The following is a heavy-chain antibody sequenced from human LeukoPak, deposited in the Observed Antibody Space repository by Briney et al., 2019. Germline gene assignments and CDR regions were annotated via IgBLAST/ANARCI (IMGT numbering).Heavy chain of an antibody. Sequence: PTETLSLTCTVSGGSISSYYWSWIRQPPGKGLEWIGRIYPTGGTNYNPSLESRVTMSVDTSKNQFSLKLSSVTAADTAVYYCARDVGYFNIWGQGTLVSVSS. CDR2: IYPTGGT. V-gene: IGHV4-4*07. D-gene: IGHD6-13*01. CDR1: GGSISSYY. CDR3: ARDVGYFNI. J-gene: IGHJ4*02.